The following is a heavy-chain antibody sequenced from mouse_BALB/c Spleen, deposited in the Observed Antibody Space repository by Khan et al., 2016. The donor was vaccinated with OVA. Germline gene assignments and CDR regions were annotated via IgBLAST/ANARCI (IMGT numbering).Heavy chain of an antibody. CDR2: IYYSGTV. CDR3: ARDYGSLYWDFDV. CDR1: GISITSGNYR. D-gene: IGHD1-1*01. Sequence: EVELVESGPGLVKPSQTVSLTCTVTGISITSGNYRWSWIRQFPGNKLEWIGNIYYSGTVTYNPSLTSRTTITRDTSKNQFFLEMNSLTAEDTATYYCARDYGSLYWDFDVWGAGTTVTVSS. V-gene: IGHV3-5*02. J-gene: IGHJ1*01.